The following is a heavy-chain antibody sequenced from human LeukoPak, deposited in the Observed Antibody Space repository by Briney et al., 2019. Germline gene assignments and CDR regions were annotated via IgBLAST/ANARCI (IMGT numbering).Heavy chain of an antibody. Sequence: PGGSLRLSCAASGFTFSDYYMDWVRQAPGMGLEWVGRIRNKANSYTTEYAASASGRFTISRDDSKDSLCLQMNSLKTEDTAVYYCARESKLGAAPTGGYYYYGMDVWGQGTTVTVSS. CDR2: IRNKANSYTT. CDR1: GFTFSDYY. D-gene: IGHD2-15*01. CDR3: ARESKLGAAPTGGYYYYGMDV. J-gene: IGHJ6*02. V-gene: IGHV3-72*01.